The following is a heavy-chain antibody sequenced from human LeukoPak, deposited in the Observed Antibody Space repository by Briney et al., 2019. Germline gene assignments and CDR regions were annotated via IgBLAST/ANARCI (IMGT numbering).Heavy chain of an antibody. D-gene: IGHD2-15*01. CDR3: ARGSGRRTSIFDY. CDR1: GFTFSSYS. Sequence: GGSLRLSSAASGFTFSSYSMNWVRQAPEKGLEWVSSISSSSSYIYYADSVKGRFTISRDNAKNSLYLQMNSLRAEDTAVYYCARGSGRRTSIFDYWGQGTLVTVSS. V-gene: IGHV3-21*01. J-gene: IGHJ4*02. CDR2: ISSSSSYI.